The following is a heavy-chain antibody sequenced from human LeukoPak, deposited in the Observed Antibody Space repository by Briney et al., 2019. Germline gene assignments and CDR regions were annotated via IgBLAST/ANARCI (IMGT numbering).Heavy chain of an antibody. CDR2: IIPIFGTA. CDR3: ARGKQLDNYYYYGMDV. Sequence: EASVTVSCTASGGTFSSYAISWVRQAPGQGLEWMGGIIPIFGTANYAQKFQGRVTITADESTSIAYMELSSLRSEDTAVYYCARGKQLDNYYYYGMDVWGQGTTVTVSS. CDR1: GGTFSSYA. J-gene: IGHJ6*02. V-gene: IGHV1-69*13. D-gene: IGHD6-6*01.